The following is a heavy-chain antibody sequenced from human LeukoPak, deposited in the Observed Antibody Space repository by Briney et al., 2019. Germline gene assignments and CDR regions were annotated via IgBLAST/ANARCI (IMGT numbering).Heavy chain of an antibody. CDR2: ISDDGRRK. Sequence: GGSLRLSCAASGFSFISYGMHWVRQAPGKGLEWVGVISDDGRRKDYADSVKGRFTISRDNAKNSLSLQLNSLRVEDTAVYYCARGHYDVLAASYKWTPDYWGQGTLVTVSS. V-gene: IGHV3-30*03. J-gene: IGHJ4*02. D-gene: IGHD3-9*01. CDR1: GFSFISYG. CDR3: ARGHYDVLAASYKWTPDY.